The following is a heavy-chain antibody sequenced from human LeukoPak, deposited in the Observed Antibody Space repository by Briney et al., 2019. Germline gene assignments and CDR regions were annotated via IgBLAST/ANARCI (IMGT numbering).Heavy chain of an antibody. Sequence: ASVKVSCKASGYTFTSYDINWVRQATGQGLEWMGWMNPNSGNTGYAQKFQGRVTITRNTSISTAYMELSSLRSEDTAVYYCARALSSGYTPFGYWGQGTLVTVSS. CDR1: GYTFTSYD. CDR3: ARALSSGYTPFGY. V-gene: IGHV1-8*03. D-gene: IGHD3-22*01. CDR2: MNPNSGNT. J-gene: IGHJ4*02.